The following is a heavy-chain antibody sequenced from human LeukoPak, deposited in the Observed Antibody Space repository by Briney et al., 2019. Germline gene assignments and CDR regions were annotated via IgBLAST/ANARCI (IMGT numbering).Heavy chain of an antibody. V-gene: IGHV4-4*02. D-gene: IGHD2-15*01. Sequence: KTSGTLSLTCAVSGGSISSSNWWSWVRQPPGKGLEWIGEIYHSGSTNYNPSLKSRVTISVDKSKHQFSLKLSSVTAADTAVYYCARDKVYCSGGSCYSGLDYWGQGTLVTVSS. CDR2: IYHSGST. J-gene: IGHJ4*02. CDR1: GGSISSSNW. CDR3: ARDKVYCSGGSCYSGLDY.